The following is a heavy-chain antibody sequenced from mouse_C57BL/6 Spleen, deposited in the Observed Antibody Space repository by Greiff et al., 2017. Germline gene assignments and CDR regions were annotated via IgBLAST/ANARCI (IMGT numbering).Heavy chain of an antibody. CDR2: ISSGGSYT. Sequence: EVNLVESGGDLVKPGGSLKLSCAASGFTFSSYGMSWVRQTPDKRLEWVAPISSGGSYTYYPDNVKGRFTLSRDNAKNTLYLQMSSLKSEDTAMYYGARRDDGYDVGGFAYWGQGTTLTVSA. D-gene: IGHD2-2*01. J-gene: IGHJ3*01. CDR1: GFTFSSYG. V-gene: IGHV5-6*02. CDR3: ARRDDGYDVGGFAY.